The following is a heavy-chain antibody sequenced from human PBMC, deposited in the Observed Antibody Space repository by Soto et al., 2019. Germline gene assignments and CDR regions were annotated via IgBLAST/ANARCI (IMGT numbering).Heavy chain of an antibody. CDR1: GCTLSDHY. Sequence: GSLRISGAGSGCTLSDHYMDWVRQATGKGLEWVGRTRNKANSYTTEYAASVKGRFTISRDDSKNSLYLQMNSLKTEDTAVYYCARGDKIAAAGDYGMDVWGQGTTVTVSS. CDR2: TRNKANSYTT. CDR3: ARGDKIAAAGDYGMDV. D-gene: IGHD6-13*01. V-gene: IGHV3-72*01. J-gene: IGHJ6*02.